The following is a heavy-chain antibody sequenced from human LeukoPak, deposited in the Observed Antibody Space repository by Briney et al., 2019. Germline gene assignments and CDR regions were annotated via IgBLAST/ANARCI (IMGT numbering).Heavy chain of an antibody. CDR1: GFSFSSSW. CDR3: ARDRGYSSFDY. V-gene: IGHV3-7*01. Sequence: GGSLRLSCAASGFSFSSSWMNWVRQAPGKGLEWVASMKQDGSEEYYVDSVKGRFTISRNNAKNSLYLQMNSLRAEDTAVYYCARDRGYSSFDYWGQGTLVTVSS. D-gene: IGHD6-13*01. J-gene: IGHJ4*02. CDR2: MKQDGSEE.